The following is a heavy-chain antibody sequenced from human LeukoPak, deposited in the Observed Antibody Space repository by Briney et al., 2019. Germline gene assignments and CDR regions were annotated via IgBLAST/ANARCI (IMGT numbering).Heavy chain of an antibody. J-gene: IGHJ4*02. V-gene: IGHV3-21*01. CDR3: ARDPPSRGTRYFDY. D-gene: IGHD3-16*01. CDR1: GFPFSRYS. Sequence: GGSLKLSCAASGFPFSRYSMNWVRQAPGEGPEWVSSISSSSSNKDYVDSVKGRFTVSRDNAKNSLYLQMDSLRVEDTAVYYCARDPPSRGTRYFDYWGQGILVTVSS. CDR2: ISSSSSNK.